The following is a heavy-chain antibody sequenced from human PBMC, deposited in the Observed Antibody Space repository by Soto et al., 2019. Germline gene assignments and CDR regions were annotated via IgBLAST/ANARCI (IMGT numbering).Heavy chain of an antibody. V-gene: IGHV1-69*13. D-gene: IGHD3-3*01. Sequence: EASVKVSCKSSGGTFSSYAISWVRQAPGQGLEWMGGIIPIFGTANYAQKFQGRVTITADESTSTAYMELSSLRSEDTAVYYCASDGLGITIFGGPLKRYAFDIWGQGTMVTVSS. CDR1: GGTFSSYA. CDR2: IIPIFGTA. CDR3: ASDGLGITIFGGPLKRYAFDI. J-gene: IGHJ3*02.